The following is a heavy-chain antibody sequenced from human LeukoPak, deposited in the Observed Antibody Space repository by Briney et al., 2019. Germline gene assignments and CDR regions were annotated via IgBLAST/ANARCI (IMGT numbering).Heavy chain of an antibody. V-gene: IGHV3-21*01. CDR2: ISSSSSYI. CDR3: AREWGLPARLNWFDP. J-gene: IGHJ5*02. D-gene: IGHD5/OR15-5a*01. CDR1: GFTFSSYS. Sequence: PGGSLRLSCAASGFTFSSYSMNWVRQAPGKGLEWVSSISSSSSYIYYADSVKGRFTISRDNAKNSLYLQMNSLRAEDTAVYYCAREWGLPARLNWFDPWGQGTLVTVSS.